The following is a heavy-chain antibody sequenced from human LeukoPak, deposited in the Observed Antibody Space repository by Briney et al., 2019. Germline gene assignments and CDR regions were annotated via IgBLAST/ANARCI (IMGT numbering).Heavy chain of an antibody. V-gene: IGHV4-59*01. J-gene: IGHJ4*02. CDR1: GASLVGSY. Sequence: SETLSLTCTVSGASLVGSYWAWIRQSPGEGLQYVGYIYNTVDVNYSPSLKSRVTISIDMSRNQFSLTLNSVTTADTAIYYCARGRHYDITGFNPTYYFDSWGQGALVTVSS. D-gene: IGHD3-9*01. CDR3: ARGRHYDITGFNPTYYFDS. CDR2: IYNTVDV.